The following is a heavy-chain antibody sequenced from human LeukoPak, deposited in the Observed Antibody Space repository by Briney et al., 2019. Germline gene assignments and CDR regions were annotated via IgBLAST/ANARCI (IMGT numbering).Heavy chain of an antibody. J-gene: IGHJ5*02. V-gene: IGHV4-31*03. D-gene: IGHD2-2*01. CDR3: ARADCSSTSCYAGENWFDP. CDR1: GGSISSGGYY. Sequence: PSQTLSLTCTVSGGSISSGGYYWSWIRQYPGKGLEWIGYIYYSGSTYYNPSLKSRVTISVDKSKNQFSLKLSSVTAADTAVYYCARADCSSTSCYAGENWFDPWGQGTLVTVSS. CDR2: IYYSGST.